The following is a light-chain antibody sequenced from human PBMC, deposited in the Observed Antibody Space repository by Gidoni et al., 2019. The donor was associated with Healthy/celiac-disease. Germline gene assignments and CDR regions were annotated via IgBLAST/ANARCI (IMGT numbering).Light chain of an antibody. J-gene: IGKJ2*04. CDR3: QQFNSYPCS. CDR1: QGISSA. V-gene: IGKV1-13*02. CDR2: DAS. Sequence: AIQLTQSPSSLSASVGDRVTITCRASQGISSALAWYQQKPGKAPKLLIYDASSLESGVPSRFSGSGSGTDFTLTIRSLQPEDFATYYCQQFNSYPCSFGQGTKLEIK.